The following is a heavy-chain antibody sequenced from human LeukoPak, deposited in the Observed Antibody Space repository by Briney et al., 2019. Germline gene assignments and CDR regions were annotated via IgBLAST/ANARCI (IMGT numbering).Heavy chain of an antibody. CDR2: INPNSGGT. J-gene: IGHJ3*02. Sequence: SVKVSCKASGYTFTGYYMHWVRQAPGQGLEWMGWINPNSGGTNYVQKFQGRVTMTRDTSISTAYMELSRLRSDDTAVYYCATHPSYSSGWFSPLDAFDIWGQGTMVTVSS. CDR1: GYTFTGYY. V-gene: IGHV1-2*02. D-gene: IGHD6-19*01. CDR3: ATHPSYSSGWFSPLDAFDI.